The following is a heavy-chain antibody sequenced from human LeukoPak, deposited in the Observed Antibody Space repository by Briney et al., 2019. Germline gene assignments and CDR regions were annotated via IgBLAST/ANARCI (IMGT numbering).Heavy chain of an antibody. J-gene: IGHJ3*02. D-gene: IGHD5-24*01. CDR2: INPKTGGT. CDR3: ARVGDGLNDAFDI. CDR1: GYIFTGHY. Sequence: ASVKVSCKASGYIFTGHYMNWVRQAPGQGLEWMGRINPKTGGTNFAQNFQGRVTMTRDTSISTGYMELTRLRPDDTAVYYCARVGDGLNDAFDIRGQGTMVTVSS. V-gene: IGHV1-2*06.